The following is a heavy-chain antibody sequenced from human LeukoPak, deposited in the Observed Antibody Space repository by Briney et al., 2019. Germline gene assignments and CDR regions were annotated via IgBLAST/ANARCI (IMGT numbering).Heavy chain of an antibody. V-gene: IGHV3-23*01. CDR2: ISGSGGST. Sequence: GGSLRLSCAASGFTFSSYAMSWVRQAPGKGREWVSAISGSGGSTYYADSVKGRFTISRDNSKNTLYLQMNSLRAEDTAVYYCAKGPSYSGSYYGPYYCYYMDVWGKGTTVTVSS. J-gene: IGHJ6*03. CDR3: AKGPSYSGSYYGPYYCYYMDV. D-gene: IGHD1-26*01. CDR1: GFTFSSYA.